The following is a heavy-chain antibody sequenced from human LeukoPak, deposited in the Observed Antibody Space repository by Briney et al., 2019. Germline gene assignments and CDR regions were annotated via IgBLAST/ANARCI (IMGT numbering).Heavy chain of an antibody. CDR1: GGSISSYY. CDR2: IYYSGST. CDR3: ARRTTYGYFDY. V-gene: IGHV4-59*01. J-gene: IGHJ4*02. D-gene: IGHD1-1*01. Sequence: PSETLSLTCTVSGGSISSYYWSWIRQPPGKGLEWIGYIYYSGSTNYNPSLKSRVTISVDTSKNQFSLKLTSVTAADTAVYYCARRTTYGYFDYWGQGALVTVSS.